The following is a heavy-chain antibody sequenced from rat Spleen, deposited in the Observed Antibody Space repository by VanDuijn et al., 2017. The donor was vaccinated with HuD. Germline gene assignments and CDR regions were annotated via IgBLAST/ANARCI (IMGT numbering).Heavy chain of an antibody. Sequence: QVQLKESGPGLVQPSQTLSLTCTVSGLSLTSNSVSWIRQPPGKGLEWMGVIWGNGGTDYNSAIKSRLSIRRDTAKSQVFLKMNSLQTEDTAMYFCTGIPNWFAYWGQGTLVTVSS. V-gene: IGHV2-47*01. D-gene: IGHD1-4*01. CDR2: IWGNGGT. CDR1: GLSLTSNS. J-gene: IGHJ3*01. CDR3: TGIPNWFAY.